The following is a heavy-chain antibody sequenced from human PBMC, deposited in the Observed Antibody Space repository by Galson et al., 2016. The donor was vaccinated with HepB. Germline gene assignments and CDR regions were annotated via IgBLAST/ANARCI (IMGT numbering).Heavy chain of an antibody. J-gene: IGHJ5*02. V-gene: IGHV5-51*01. D-gene: IGHD4-17*01. CDR3: ATSPNHYGDYMGWFDP. CDR1: GYTFSTYW. Sequence: QSGAEVKKPGESLRISCQGSGYTFSTYWIAWVRQMPGRGLEWMGSIYPGDSDTRYSPSFQGLVTISADKSITTAYLQWRNLRASDTAIYYCATSPNHYGDYMGWFDPWGPGTRVIVSS. CDR2: IYPGDSDT.